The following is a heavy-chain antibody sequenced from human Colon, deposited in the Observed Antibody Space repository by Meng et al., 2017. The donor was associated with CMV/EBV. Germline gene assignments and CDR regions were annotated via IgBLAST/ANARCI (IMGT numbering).Heavy chain of an antibody. D-gene: IGHD2/OR15-2a*01. J-gene: IGHJ4*02. V-gene: IGHV4-61*08. Sequence: QVQPPEAGPRPLKPSETLSLTFIFPGCSVTSGAYHWSWIRQSPGKGLEWIGYIYDTGITIYNPSLKSRVTIFLETSKNQFSLNLNSMTTADTAVYYCAKSRSSTPGIVDDWGQGTLVTVSS. CDR3: AKSRSSTPGIVDD. CDR2: IYDTGIT. CDR1: GCSVTSGAYH.